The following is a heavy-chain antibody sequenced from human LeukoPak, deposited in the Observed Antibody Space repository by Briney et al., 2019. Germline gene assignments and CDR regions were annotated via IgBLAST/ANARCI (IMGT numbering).Heavy chain of an antibody. CDR2: ISSSGSTI. CDR1: GFTFSDYY. D-gene: IGHD3-22*01. Sequence: GGSLRLSCAAPGFTFSDYYMSWIRQAPGKGLEWVSYISSSGSTIYYADSVKGRFTISRDNAKNSLYLQMNSLRGEDTAVYYCARSYYYDSPDAFDIWGQGTMVTVSS. CDR3: ARSYYYDSPDAFDI. J-gene: IGHJ3*02. V-gene: IGHV3-11*04.